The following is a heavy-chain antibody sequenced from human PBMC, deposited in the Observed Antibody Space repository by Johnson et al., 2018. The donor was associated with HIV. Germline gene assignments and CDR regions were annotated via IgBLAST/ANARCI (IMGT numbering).Heavy chain of an antibody. CDR3: AKGGPDAFDI. J-gene: IGHJ3*02. V-gene: IGHV3-66*01. Sequence: VQLVESGGGLVKPGGSLRLSCAASGFIFSDYYLTWIRQAPGKGLEWVSVIYGGGSTYYADSVKGRFTISRDNFKNTLYLQMNSLRAEDTAVYYCAKGGPDAFDIWGQGTMVTVSS. D-gene: IGHD1-26*01. CDR1: GFIFSDYY. CDR2: IYGGGST.